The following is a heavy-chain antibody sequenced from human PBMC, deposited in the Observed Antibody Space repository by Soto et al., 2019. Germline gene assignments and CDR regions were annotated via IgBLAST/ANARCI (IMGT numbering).Heavy chain of an antibody. V-gene: IGHV1-69*06. CDR1: GGTFSSYA. D-gene: IGHD2-21*02. CDR3: ARGPPHMVVVTHFQN. J-gene: IGHJ1*01. Sequence: GASVKVSCKASGGTFSSYAISWVRQAPGQGLEWVGGIIPMFGTVHYAQKFRGRVTITADKSTSTAYMELSSLRSEDTAVYYCARGPPHMVVVTHFQNWGQGTLVTVSS. CDR2: IIPMFGTV.